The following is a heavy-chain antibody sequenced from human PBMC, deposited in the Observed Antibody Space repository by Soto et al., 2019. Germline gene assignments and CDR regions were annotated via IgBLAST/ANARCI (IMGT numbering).Heavy chain of an antibody. Sequence: GGSLRLSCTASGFTFGDYAMSWVRQAPGKRLEWVGFIRSKAYGGTTEYAASVKGRFTISRDDSKSIAYLQMNSLKTEDTAVYYCTSGYSYGYPYYYYYGMDVWGQGTTVTVSS. D-gene: IGHD5-18*01. CDR3: TSGYSYGYPYYYYYGMDV. CDR1: GFTFGDYA. V-gene: IGHV3-49*04. CDR2: IRSKAYGGTT. J-gene: IGHJ6*02.